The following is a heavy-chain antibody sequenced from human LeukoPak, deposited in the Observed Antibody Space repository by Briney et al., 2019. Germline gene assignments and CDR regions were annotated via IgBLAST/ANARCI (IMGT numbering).Heavy chain of an antibody. V-gene: IGHV4-61*01. Sequence: SETLSLTCTVSGGSISSSSYYWSWLRQPPGKGLEWIGYIYYSGSTNYNPSLKSRVTISVDTSKNQFSLKLSSVTAADTAVYYCARAYGSGKGYFDLWGRGTLVTVSS. CDR3: ARAYGSGKGYFDL. J-gene: IGHJ2*01. CDR1: GGSISSSSYY. D-gene: IGHD3-10*01. CDR2: IYYSGST.